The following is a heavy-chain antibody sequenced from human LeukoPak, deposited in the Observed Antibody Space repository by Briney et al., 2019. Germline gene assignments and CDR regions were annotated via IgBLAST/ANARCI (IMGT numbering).Heavy chain of an antibody. D-gene: IGHD3-22*01. CDR3: ALIGSYYWRGGYFQH. V-gene: IGHV3-23*01. J-gene: IGHJ1*01. CDR2: LSGSGGST. CDR1: GFTFSSYG. Sequence: GGSLRLSCAASGFTFSSYGMSWVRQAPGKGLEWVSALSGSGGSTYYADSVKGRFTISRDNSKNTLYLQVNSLRAEDTAVYYCALIGSYYWRGGYFQHWGQGTLVTVSS.